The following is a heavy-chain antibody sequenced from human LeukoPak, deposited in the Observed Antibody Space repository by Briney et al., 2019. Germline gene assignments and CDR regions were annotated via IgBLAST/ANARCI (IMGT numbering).Heavy chain of an antibody. CDR3: AKGYCSSASCYARFDY. Sequence: GGSLRLSCAASGFTFSSYAMSCVRQAPGKGLEWVSAISGSGGSTYYADSVKGRFTISRDNSKNTLYLQMSSLRDEDTAVYYCAKGYCSSASCYARFDYWGQGTLVTVSS. CDR2: ISGSGGST. CDR1: GFTFSSYA. V-gene: IGHV3-23*01. J-gene: IGHJ4*02. D-gene: IGHD2-2*01.